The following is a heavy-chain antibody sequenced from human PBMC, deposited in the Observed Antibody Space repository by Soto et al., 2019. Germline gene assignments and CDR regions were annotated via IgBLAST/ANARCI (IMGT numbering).Heavy chain of an antibody. V-gene: IGHV1-3*01. J-gene: IGHJ5*02. CDR1: GYTFTSYA. Sequence: ASVKVSCKASGYTFTSYAMHWVRQAPGQRLEWMGWINAGNGNTKYSQKFQGRVTITRDTSASTAYMELSSLRSEDTAVYYCARGKLDYDILTGYYSPGGFDPWGQGTLVTVSS. CDR3: ARGKLDYDILTGYYSPGGFDP. CDR2: INAGNGNT. D-gene: IGHD3-9*01.